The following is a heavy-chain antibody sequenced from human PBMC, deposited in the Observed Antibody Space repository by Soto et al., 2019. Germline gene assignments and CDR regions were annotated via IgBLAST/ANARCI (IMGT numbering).Heavy chain of an antibody. CDR2: IGESGTPT. Sequence: GGSLRLSCAASGFTFSSYAMKWVRQAPGKGLEWVSLIGESGTPTYYANSVKGRFTISRDNSGNTLFLEMYSLRAEDTAVYYCARYIPGVRYYGMDVWGQGTTVTVSS. V-gene: IGHV3-23*01. CDR3: ARYIPGVRYYGMDV. J-gene: IGHJ6*02. D-gene: IGHD2-2*01. CDR1: GFTFSSYA.